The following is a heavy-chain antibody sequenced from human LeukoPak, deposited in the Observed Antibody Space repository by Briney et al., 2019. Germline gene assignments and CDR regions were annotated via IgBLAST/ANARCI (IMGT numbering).Heavy chain of an antibody. CDR2: ISPTGST. J-gene: IGHJ4*02. CDR3: ARGGSYINSSPSFDY. D-gene: IGHD6-6*01. CDR1: GGSVSSYY. V-gene: IGHV4-4*07. Sequence: SETLSLTCTVSGGSVSSYYWSWIRQPAGKGLKWIGRISPTGSTNYSPSLKSRVTMSGDTSKNQFSLKLSSVTAADTAVYYCARGGSYINSSPSFDYWGQGTLVTVSS.